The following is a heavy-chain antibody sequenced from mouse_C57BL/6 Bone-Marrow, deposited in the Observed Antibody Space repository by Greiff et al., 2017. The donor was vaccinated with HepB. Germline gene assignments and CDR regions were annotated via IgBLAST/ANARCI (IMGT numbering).Heavy chain of an antibody. D-gene: IGHD1-1*02. CDR1: GFVFSRYD. CDR2: INSGGDTT. Sequence: EVMLVESGGGLVNPGGSLKLSCAASGFVFSRYDMSWVRQTPEKRLEWVAYINSGGDTTYHLDTVKGRVTISRDNAKNALYLQMSSLESDDAAVDYCASHGYGCAYFYYGGWGNTLTVS. J-gene: IGHJ2*01. V-gene: IGHV5-12-1*01. CDR3: ASHGYGCAYFYY.